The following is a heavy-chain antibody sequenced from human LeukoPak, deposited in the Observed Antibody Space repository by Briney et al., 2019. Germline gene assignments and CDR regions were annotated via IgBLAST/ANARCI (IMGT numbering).Heavy chain of an antibody. J-gene: IGHJ4*02. Sequence: SQTLSLTCTVSGGSISSGDYYWSWLRPPPGKDLEWIGYIYYSGSTYYNPSLKSRVTISVDTSKNQFSLKLSSVTAADTAVYYCALSYGSGAPFDYWGQGTLVTVSS. V-gene: IGHV4-30-4*01. CDR2: IYYSGST. CDR1: GGSISSGDYY. CDR3: ALSYGSGAPFDY. D-gene: IGHD3-10*01.